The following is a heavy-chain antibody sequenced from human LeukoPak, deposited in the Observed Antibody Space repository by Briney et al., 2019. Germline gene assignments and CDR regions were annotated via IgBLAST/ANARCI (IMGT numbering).Heavy chain of an antibody. CDR3: AREHHDYGDYAAFDI. D-gene: IGHD4-17*01. Sequence: GGSLRLSCAASGFTVSSNYMSWVRQAPGKGLEWVSVIYSGGSTYYADSVKGRFTISRDNSKNTLYLQMNSLRAEDTAVYYCAREHHDYGDYAAFDIWGQGTMVTVSS. CDR1: GFTVSSNY. CDR2: IYSGGST. V-gene: IGHV3-53*01. J-gene: IGHJ3*02.